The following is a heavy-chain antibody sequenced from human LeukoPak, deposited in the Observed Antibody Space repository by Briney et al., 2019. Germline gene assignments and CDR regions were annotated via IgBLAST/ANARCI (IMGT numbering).Heavy chain of an antibody. CDR3: AKDPRITIFGVVISPDY. Sequence: GGSLRLSCAASGFTFSSYAMSWVRQVPGKGLEWVSAISGSGGSTYYADSVKGRFTISRDNSKNTLYLQMNSLRAEDTAVYYCAKDPRITIFGVVISPDYWGQGTLVTVSS. CDR1: GFTFSSYA. J-gene: IGHJ4*02. D-gene: IGHD3-3*01. CDR2: ISGSGGST. V-gene: IGHV3-23*01.